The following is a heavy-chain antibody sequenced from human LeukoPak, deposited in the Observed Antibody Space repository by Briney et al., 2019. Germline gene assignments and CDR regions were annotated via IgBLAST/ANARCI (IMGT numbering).Heavy chain of an antibody. D-gene: IGHD2-2*01. CDR3: AKEGRPAAPFFDY. CDR2: ISWNSGSI. V-gene: IGHV3-9*01. J-gene: IGHJ4*02. CDR1: GFTFDDYA. Sequence: GRSLRLSCAASGFTFDDYAMHWVRQAPGKGLEWVSGISWNSGSIGYADSVKGRFTISRDNAKNSLYLQMNSLRAEDTASYYCAKEGRPAAPFFDYWGQGTLVTVSS.